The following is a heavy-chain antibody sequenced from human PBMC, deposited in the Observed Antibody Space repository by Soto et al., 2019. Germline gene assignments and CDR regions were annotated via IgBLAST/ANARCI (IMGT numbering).Heavy chain of an antibody. J-gene: IGHJ3*02. V-gene: IGHV1-2*02. CDR2: INPANGAA. CDR3: ARGGGVGVAGSAAFDM. CDR1: GYPVTAYY. D-gene: IGHD3-3*01. Sequence: QLHLVQSGAVVKKPGASVTVSCSASGYPVTAYYMHWVRQAPGRGLEWMGGINPANGAAKDTQTFQGRVTMTRDTSTSTVFMELSGLTSEDTAVFYCARGGGVGVAGSAAFDMWGQGTLVTVSS.